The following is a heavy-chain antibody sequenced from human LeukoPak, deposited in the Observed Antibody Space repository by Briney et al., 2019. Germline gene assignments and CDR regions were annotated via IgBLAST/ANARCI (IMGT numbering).Heavy chain of an antibody. CDR2: IYYSGST. CDR1: GGSISSYY. D-gene: IGHD4-17*01. J-gene: IGHJ6*02. CDR3: ARDAPLRCYYYYYYGMDV. Sequence: PSETLSLTCTVSGGSISSYYWSWIRQPPGKGLEWIGYIYYSGSTNYNPSLKSRVTISVDTSKNQFSLKLSSVTAADTAVYYCARDAPLRCYYYYYYGMDVWGQGTTVTVSS. V-gene: IGHV4-59*01.